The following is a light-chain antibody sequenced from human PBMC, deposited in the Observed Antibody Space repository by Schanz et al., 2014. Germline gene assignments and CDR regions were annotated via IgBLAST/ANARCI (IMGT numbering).Light chain of an antibody. J-gene: IGLJ3*02. CDR3: SSNVGSNNFQ. CDR2: DVS. CDR1: SSDVGGYNY. Sequence: QSVLTQPPSASGSPGQSVAISCTGTSSDVGGYNYVSWYQHHPGKAPKLMIYDVSKRPSGVPDRFSGSKSGNTAFLTVSGLQAEDEAEYYCSSNVGSNNFQFGGGTKLTVL. V-gene: IGLV2-8*01.